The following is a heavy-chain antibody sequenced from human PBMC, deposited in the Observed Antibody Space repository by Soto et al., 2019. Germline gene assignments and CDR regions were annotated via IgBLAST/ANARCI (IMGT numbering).Heavy chain of an antibody. V-gene: IGHV3-23*01. CDR3: AKGRGVVDY. CDR2: ITASGTDT. Sequence: VQLLESGGDLVQPGASLRLSCAASGFTFSTYAMSWVRQAPGKGLEWVSGITASGTDTYYADSVKGRFTISRDNSKNTLYLQMNSLKVEDTAVYYCAKGRGVVDYWGQGTLVTVSS. J-gene: IGHJ4*02. D-gene: IGHD3-10*01. CDR1: GFTFSTYA.